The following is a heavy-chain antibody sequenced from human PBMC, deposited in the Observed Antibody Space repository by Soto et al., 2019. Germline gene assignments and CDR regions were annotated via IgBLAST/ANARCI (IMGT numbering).Heavy chain of an antibody. V-gene: IGHV6-1*01. D-gene: IGHD2-8*01. CDR3: ARDLDHCINGVCYDGFVY. J-gene: IGHJ4*02. Sequence: SQTLSLTCAISGDSVSSNSAAWNWIRQSPSRGLEWLGRTYYRSKWYNDYAVSVKSRITINPDTSKNQFSLQLNSVTPEDTAVYYCARDLDHCINGVCYDGFVYWGPGPLVTVS. CDR2: TYYRSKWYN. CDR1: GDSVSSNSAA.